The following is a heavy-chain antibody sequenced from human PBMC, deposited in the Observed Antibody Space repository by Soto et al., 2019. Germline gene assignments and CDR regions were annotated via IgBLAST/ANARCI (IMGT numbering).Heavy chain of an antibody. Sequence: EVQLVESGGGLVQPGGSLRLSCAASGFTFSSYWMHWVRQAPGKGLVWVSRINSDGSSTSYADSVKGRFTISRDNAKNTLDLQMNSLRAEDTAVYYCARDPVSGYSYGDFDYWGQGTLVTVSS. CDR1: GFTFSSYW. CDR2: INSDGSST. V-gene: IGHV3-74*01. J-gene: IGHJ4*02. CDR3: ARDPVSGYSYGDFDY. D-gene: IGHD5-18*01.